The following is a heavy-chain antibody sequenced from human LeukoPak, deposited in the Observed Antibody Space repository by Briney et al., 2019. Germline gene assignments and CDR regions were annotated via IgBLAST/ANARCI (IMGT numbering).Heavy chain of an antibody. CDR3: ANARVPGGFDY. Sequence: GGSLRLSCAASGFTFSNYGMHWVRQAPGKGLEWVSAISGSGGSTYYADSVKGRFTISRDNSKNTLYLQMNSLRAEDTAVYYCANARVPGGFDYWGQGTLVTVSS. V-gene: IGHV3-23*01. CDR2: ISGSGGST. D-gene: IGHD3-3*01. J-gene: IGHJ4*02. CDR1: GFTFSNYG.